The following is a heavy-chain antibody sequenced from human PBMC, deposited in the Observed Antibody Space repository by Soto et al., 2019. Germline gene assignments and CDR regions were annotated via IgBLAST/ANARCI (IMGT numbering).Heavy chain of an antibody. D-gene: IGHD3-22*01. CDR2: MYSAGTT. J-gene: IGHJ4*02. V-gene: IGHV3-66*04. Sequence: PGGSLRLSCAASGCIVSHTYMSWVLQAPGKGLECVSVMYSAGTTFYADSVRGRFTISRDTSKNMLFLQVNNLRAEDTAVYYCVRRDYFDNSAINWGQGTQVTVSS. CDR1: GCIVSHTY. CDR3: VRRDYFDNSAIN.